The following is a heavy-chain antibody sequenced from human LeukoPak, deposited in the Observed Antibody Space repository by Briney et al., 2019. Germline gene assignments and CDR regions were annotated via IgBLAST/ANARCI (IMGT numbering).Heavy chain of an antibody. CDR1: GFTFSSYG. Sequence: GRSLRLSCAASGFTFSSYGMHWVRQAPGKGLEWVAVISHDGSDKYYADSVKGRFTISRDNSKNTLYLQMNSLRAEDTAVYYCAKIRVIFNWNYAYYFDYWGQGSLVTVSS. J-gene: IGHJ4*02. CDR2: ISHDGSDK. D-gene: IGHD1-7*01. V-gene: IGHV3-30*18. CDR3: AKIRVIFNWNYAYYFDY.